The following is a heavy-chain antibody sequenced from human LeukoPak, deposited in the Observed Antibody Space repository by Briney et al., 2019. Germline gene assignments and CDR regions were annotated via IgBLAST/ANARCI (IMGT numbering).Heavy chain of an antibody. Sequence: PSETLSLTCAVYGGSFSGYYWSWIRQPPGKGLEWIGEINHSGSTNYNPSLKSRVTISVDTSKNQFSLKLSSVTAADTAVYYCATALTSYCTNGVCYRGTGPAWHWGQGTLVTVSS. CDR2: INHSGST. D-gene: IGHD2-8*01. J-gene: IGHJ4*02. CDR3: ATALTSYCTNGVCYRGTGPAWH. CDR1: GGSFSGYY. V-gene: IGHV4-34*01.